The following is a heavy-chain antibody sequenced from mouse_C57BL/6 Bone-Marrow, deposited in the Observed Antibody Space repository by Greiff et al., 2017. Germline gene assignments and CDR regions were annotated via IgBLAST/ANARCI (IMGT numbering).Heavy chain of an antibody. V-gene: IGHV1-64*01. J-gene: IGHJ3*01. CDR3: ARSNDGYPPWFAY. CDR2: IHPTSGST. CDR1: GYTFTSYW. Sequence: VQLQQSGAELVKPGASVKLSCKASGYTFTSYWMPWVRQRPGQGLEWIGMIHPTSGSTNYNEKFKSKATLTVDKSSSTAYMQLSSLTSEDSAVYYCARSNDGYPPWFAYWGQGTLVTVSA. D-gene: IGHD2-3*01.